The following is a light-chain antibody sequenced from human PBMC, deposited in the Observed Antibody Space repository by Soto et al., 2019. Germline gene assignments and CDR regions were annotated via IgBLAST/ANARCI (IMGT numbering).Light chain of an antibody. J-gene: IGKJ1*01. CDR3: HHYGTSPLT. CDR2: GAS. V-gene: IGKV3-20*01. Sequence: EIVLTQSPGTLSLSPGQRATLSCRASQSVSSSYLAWYQQKPGQAPRLLIYGASSSATGIPDRFSGSGSGTDFTLTISRLEPEDFAVYYCHHYGTSPLTFGQGTKVEIK. CDR1: QSVSSSY.